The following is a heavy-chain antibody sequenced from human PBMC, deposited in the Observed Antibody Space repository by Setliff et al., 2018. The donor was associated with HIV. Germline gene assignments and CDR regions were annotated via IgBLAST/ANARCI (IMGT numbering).Heavy chain of an antibody. Sequence: PGGSLRLSCAVSGFTFISYGMYWVRQAPGKGLEWVAFIRYDGSYRYYVDSVKGRFTISRDNSKNTMFLQMNSLRVEDTAIYYCAKMHTAMDPATFDIWGQGTMVTVSS. D-gene: IGHD5-18*01. CDR2: IRYDGSYR. CDR3: AKMHTAMDPATFDI. CDR1: GFTFISYG. J-gene: IGHJ3*02. V-gene: IGHV3-30*02.